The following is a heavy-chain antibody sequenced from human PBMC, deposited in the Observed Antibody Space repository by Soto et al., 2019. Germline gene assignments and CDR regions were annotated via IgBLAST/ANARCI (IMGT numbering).Heavy chain of an antibody. CDR2: INHSGST. CDR3: ARGRARGSSSWYGGYYYYSMDV. V-gene: IGHV4-34*01. CDR1: GGSFSGYY. J-gene: IGHJ6*02. Sequence: SETLSLTCAVYGGSFSGYYWSWIRQPPGKGLEWIGEINHSGSTNYNPSLKSRVTISVDTSKNQFSLKLSSVTAADTAVYYCARGRARGSSSWYGGYYYYSMDVWVQGTTRTVSS. D-gene: IGHD6-13*01.